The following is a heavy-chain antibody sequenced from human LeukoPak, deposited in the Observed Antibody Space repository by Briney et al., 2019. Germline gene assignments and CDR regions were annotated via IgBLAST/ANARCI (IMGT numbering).Heavy chain of an antibody. CDR3: AKGRVSYYYGMDV. Sequence: QPGGSLRLSCAASGFTFSSYAMNWVRQAPGKGLEWVSGISGSGGSTSYADSVKGRFTISRDNSKNTLYLRMNSLRAEDTAVYYCAKGRVSYYYGMDVWGQGTTVTVSS. D-gene: IGHD3-10*01. CDR2: ISGSGGST. J-gene: IGHJ6*02. CDR1: GFTFSSYA. V-gene: IGHV3-23*01.